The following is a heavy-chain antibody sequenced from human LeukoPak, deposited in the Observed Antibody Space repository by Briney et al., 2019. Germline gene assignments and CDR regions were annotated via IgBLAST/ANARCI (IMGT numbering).Heavy chain of an antibody. V-gene: IGHV4-39*01. CDR2: IYYSKNT. Sequence: SETLSLTCTVSGGSISSSSAYWGWIRQPPGKGLEWIGSIYYSKNTYYNPSLKSRVTVSADTSKNQFSLTLGSVSATDTAVYYCARYSSSQGWFDPWGQGTLVTVSS. J-gene: IGHJ5*02. CDR3: ARYSSSQGWFDP. D-gene: IGHD2-2*01. CDR1: GGSISSSSAY.